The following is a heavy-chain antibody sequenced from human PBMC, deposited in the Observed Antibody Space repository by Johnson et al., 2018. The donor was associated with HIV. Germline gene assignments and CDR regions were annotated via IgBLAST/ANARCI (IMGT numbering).Heavy chain of an antibody. CDR2: ISYDGSNK. CDR3: ARAHDAFDI. CDR1: GFTFSDYA. Sequence: QVQLVESGGGVVQPGRSLRLSCAASGFTFSDYAMHWVRQAPGKGLEWVAVISYDGSNKYYADSVKGRFTISRDNSKNTLYLQMNSLRAEDTAVYYCARAHDAFDIWGQGTMVTVSS. V-gene: IGHV3-30*04. J-gene: IGHJ3*02.